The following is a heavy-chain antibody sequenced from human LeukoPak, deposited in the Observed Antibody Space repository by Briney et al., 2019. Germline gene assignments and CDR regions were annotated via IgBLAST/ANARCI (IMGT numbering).Heavy chain of an antibody. J-gene: IGHJ4*02. CDR1: GFTFSNHG. D-gene: IGHD5-24*01. CDR3: AKDYNWGLDY. CDR2: IRFDGNAQ. V-gene: IGHV3-30*02. Sequence: PGGSLRLSCAASGFTFSNHGMHWLRQPPGKGLEWLTRIRFDGNAQFYADSVKGRLTISRDNSKNTLYLQLNGLRVEDTAVYYCAKDYNWGLDYWGQGTLVTVSS.